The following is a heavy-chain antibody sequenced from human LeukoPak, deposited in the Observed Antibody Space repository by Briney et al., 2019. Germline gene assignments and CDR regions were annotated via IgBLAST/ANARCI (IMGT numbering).Heavy chain of an antibody. CDR3: GRSGMSRDYGDLLGAFDI. V-gene: IGHV4-30-4*08. CDR1: GGSISSGGYY. J-gene: IGHJ3*02. Sequence: SQTLSLTCTVSGGSISSGGYYSSWIRQPPGKGLEWFGYVYYSRSTYYNRPLKSRLSRLVETSQNECSLTLSVLTPPCMVLYYCGRSGMSRDYGDLLGAFDIWGQGKMVTVSS. CDR2: VYYSRST. D-gene: IGHD4-17*01.